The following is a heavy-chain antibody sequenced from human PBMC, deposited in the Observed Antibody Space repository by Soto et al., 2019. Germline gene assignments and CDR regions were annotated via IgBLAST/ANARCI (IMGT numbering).Heavy chain of an antibody. D-gene: IGHD3-22*01. Sequence: KPGGSLRLSCAASGFTFSSSSMNWVRQAPGRGLEWVSSIGSSGNFIYYADSLKGRFTISRDNAKNSLYLQMNSLRAEDTAVYYCARLYDSSGYYYFDYWGQGTLVTVSS. CDR3: ARLYDSSGYYYFDY. V-gene: IGHV3-21*01. CDR2: IGSSGNFI. CDR1: GFTFSSSS. J-gene: IGHJ4*02.